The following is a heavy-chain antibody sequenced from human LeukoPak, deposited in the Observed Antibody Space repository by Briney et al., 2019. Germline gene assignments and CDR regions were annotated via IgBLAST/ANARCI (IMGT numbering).Heavy chain of an antibody. V-gene: IGHV3-23*01. J-gene: IGHJ4*02. D-gene: IGHD2-21*02. CDR1: GFTSTGYA. CDR2: ISGSGRNT. Sequence: PGDSLRLSCAASGFTSTGYAMGWPRQAPGKALEWVSSISGSGRNTYYADSVRGRFTISRDYSKDTLSLQMNSLRADDTALYYCAARPPRVVTGPFDYWGQGTLVTAS. CDR3: AARPPRVVTGPFDY.